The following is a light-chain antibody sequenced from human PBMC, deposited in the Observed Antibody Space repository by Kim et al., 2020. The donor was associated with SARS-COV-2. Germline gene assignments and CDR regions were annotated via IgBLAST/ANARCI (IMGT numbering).Light chain of an antibody. J-gene: IGKJ5*01. CDR2: DAS. CDR3: HQRSNWPPTIS. Sequence: EIVLTQSPATLSLSPGERATLSCRASQSVSRYLAWYQQRPGQAPRLLIYDASNRATGIPARFSGSGSGTDFTLTIDSLEPEDFAIYYCHQRSNWPPTISFGQGTRLEIK. CDR1: QSVSRY. V-gene: IGKV3-11*01.